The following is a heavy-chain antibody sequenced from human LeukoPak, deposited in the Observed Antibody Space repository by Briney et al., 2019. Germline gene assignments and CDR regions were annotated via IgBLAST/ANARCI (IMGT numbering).Heavy chain of an antibody. Sequence: PGGSLRLSCAASGFTFSDYYINWIRQAPGKGLEWLSYISSSGRTIHYADSVKGRFTISRDNAQKLLYLQMNSLRAEDTATYYCARDLNTGMDVWGRGTTVTVSS. V-gene: IGHV3-11*01. CDR1: GFTFSDYY. CDR2: ISSSGRTI. J-gene: IGHJ6*02. CDR3: ARDLNTGMDV.